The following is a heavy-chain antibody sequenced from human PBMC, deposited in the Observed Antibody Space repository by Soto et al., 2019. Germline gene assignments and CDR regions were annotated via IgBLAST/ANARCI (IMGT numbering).Heavy chain of an antibody. CDR1: GFSFGSYA. Sequence: GGSLRLSCAASGFSFGSYALSWVRQAPGKGLEWVSTISGSDGKTFYADSVKGWFSISRDTSQSTLYLQMNSLRADDTAMYYCARWSYLDYWGQGTRVTVSS. D-gene: IGHD3-3*01. CDR2: ISGSDGKT. CDR3: ARWSYLDY. V-gene: IGHV3-23*01. J-gene: IGHJ4*02.